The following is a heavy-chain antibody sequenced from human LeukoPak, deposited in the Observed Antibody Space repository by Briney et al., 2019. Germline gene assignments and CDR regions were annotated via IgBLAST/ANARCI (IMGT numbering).Heavy chain of an antibody. Sequence: SETLSLTCTISGGSISSSSYYWAWIRQPPGKGLEWIGSIYYSGNTYYKSSLKSRVTIAVDTSNNQFSLKLNSVTAADTAVYYCARESYYDSSGYSHDAFDIWGQGTMVTVSS. CDR1: GGSISSSSYY. CDR2: IYYSGNT. D-gene: IGHD3-22*01. J-gene: IGHJ3*02. V-gene: IGHV4-39*07. CDR3: ARESYYDSSGYSHDAFDI.